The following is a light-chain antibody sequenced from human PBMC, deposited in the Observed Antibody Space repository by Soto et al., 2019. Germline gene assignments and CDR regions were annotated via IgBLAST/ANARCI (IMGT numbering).Light chain of an antibody. CDR3: QVWDTISDHYV. J-gene: IGLJ1*01. Sequence: SYELTQPPSVSVAPGQTARITCGGNNIESKSVHWYQLRPGQAPVLVIYVDSDRPSGIPDRFSASTSGNTAALTISRVEAGDEADYYCQVWDTISDHYVFGSGTNPTVL. V-gene: IGLV3-21*02. CDR2: VDS. CDR1: NIESKS.